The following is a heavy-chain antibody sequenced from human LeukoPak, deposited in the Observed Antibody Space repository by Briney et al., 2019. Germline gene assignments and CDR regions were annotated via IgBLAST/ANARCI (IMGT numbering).Heavy chain of an antibody. CDR1: GYTFTGYY. Sequence: ASVTVSCKASGYTFTGYYMHWVRQAPGQGGEGMGWFNPTSGGTHYAQKFQGRVTMTTDTSITTAYMELSSLRSDDTAVYYCARDPFNYPYIFDRWGQGTLVTVSS. J-gene: IGHJ5*02. V-gene: IGHV1-2*02. CDR2: FNPTSGGT. CDR3: ARDPFNYPYIFDR. D-gene: IGHD5-24*01.